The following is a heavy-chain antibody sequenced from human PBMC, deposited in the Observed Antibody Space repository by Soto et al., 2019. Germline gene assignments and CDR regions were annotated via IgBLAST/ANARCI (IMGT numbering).Heavy chain of an antibody. CDR3: VRDRYYGMDV. CDR1: GFTFDDYA. CDR2: ISWNSDGSPR. V-gene: IGHV3-9*01. Sequence: GGSLRLSCAASGFTFDDYAMHWVRQAPGKGLEWVSGISWNSDGSPRTYADSVKGRFTISRDNAKSTLYLQMNSLRAEDTAVYYCVRDRYYGMDVWGQGTTVTVSS. J-gene: IGHJ6*02.